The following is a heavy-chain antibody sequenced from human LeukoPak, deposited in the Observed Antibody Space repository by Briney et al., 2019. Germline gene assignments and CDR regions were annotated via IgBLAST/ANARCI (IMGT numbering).Heavy chain of an antibody. D-gene: IGHD3-22*01. V-gene: IGHV3-21*01. CDR3: ARDDSLTYYYDTSGYYS. CDR1: GFTFSSYS. J-gene: IGHJ4*02. Sequence: GGSLRLSCAASGFTFSSYSMNWVRQAPGKGLEWVSSISSSSSYIHYADSVKGRFTISRDNAKNSLYLQMNSLRAEDTAVYYCARDDSLTYYYDTSGYYSWGQGTLVTVSS. CDR2: ISSSSSYI.